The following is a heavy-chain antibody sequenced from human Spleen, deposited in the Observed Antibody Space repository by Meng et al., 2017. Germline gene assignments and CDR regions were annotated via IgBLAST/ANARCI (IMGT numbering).Heavy chain of an antibody. D-gene: IGHD4-17*01. V-gene: IGHV1-18*01. CDR3: ARSSSAGLRYYFDY. CDR2: ISAYNGNT. J-gene: IGHJ4*02. Sequence: QRVQAGAGGKKPGASVKVSCRASGYPSASYGINWVRQAPGQGLEWMGWISAYNGNTNYAQKLQGRVTMTTDTSTSTAYMELRSLRSDDTAVYYCARSSSAGLRYYFDYWGQGTLVTVSS. CDR1: GYPSASYG.